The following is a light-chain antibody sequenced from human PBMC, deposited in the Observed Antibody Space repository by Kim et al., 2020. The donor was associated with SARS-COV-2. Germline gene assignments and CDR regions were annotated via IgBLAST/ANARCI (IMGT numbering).Light chain of an antibody. V-gene: IGLV1-47*02. CDR2: SDN. CDR1: SYNIGFTY. CDR3: AGWDDSLSAWM. Sequence: ELTQPPSASGTPGQRVTISCSGSSYNIGFTYVYWYQQLPGTTPKLLIYSDNQRPSGVPDRFSGSKSGTSASLAISGLRSEDEADYYCAGWDDSLSAWMFGGGTQLTVL. J-gene: IGLJ3*02.